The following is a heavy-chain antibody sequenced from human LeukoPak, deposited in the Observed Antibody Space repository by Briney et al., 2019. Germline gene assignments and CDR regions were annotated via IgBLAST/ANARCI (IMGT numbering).Heavy chain of an antibody. CDR2: INHSGST. CDR3: ASHLARIAARLGYYYYGMDV. J-gene: IGHJ6*02. CDR1: GGSFSVYY. V-gene: IGHV4-34*01. D-gene: IGHD6-6*01. Sequence: PSETLSLTCAVYGGSFSVYYWSWIRQPPGKGLEWIGEINHSGSTNYNPSLKSRVTISVDTSKNQFSLKLSSVTAADTAVYYCASHLARIAARLGYYYYGMDVWGQGTTVTVSS.